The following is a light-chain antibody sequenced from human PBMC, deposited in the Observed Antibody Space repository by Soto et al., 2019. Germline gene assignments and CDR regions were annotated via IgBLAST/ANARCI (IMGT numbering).Light chain of an antibody. CDR2: DVS. J-gene: IGLJ1*01. Sequence: QSALTQPRSVSGSPGQSVTISCTGTSSDVGGYDYVSWYQQSPGKAPKFIIYDVSQRPSGVPDRFSGSKSGNTASLTISGLQADDEADYYCCSYAGRFYVFGTGTKVTVL. CDR1: SSDVGGYDY. CDR3: CSYAGRFYV. V-gene: IGLV2-11*01.